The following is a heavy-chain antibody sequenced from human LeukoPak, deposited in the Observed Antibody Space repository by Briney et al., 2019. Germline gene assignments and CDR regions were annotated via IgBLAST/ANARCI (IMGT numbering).Heavy chain of an antibody. CDR1: GFTFSSYS. J-gene: IGHJ4*02. D-gene: IGHD3-16*01. V-gene: IGHV3-21*01. Sequence: PGGSLRLSCAASGFTFSSYSMNWVRQAPGKGLEWVSSISSSSSYIYYADSVKGRFTISRDNAKNSLYLQMNSLRAEDTAVHYCARDPPRDYLGYFDYWGQGTLVTVSS. CDR3: ARDPPRDYLGYFDY. CDR2: ISSSSSYI.